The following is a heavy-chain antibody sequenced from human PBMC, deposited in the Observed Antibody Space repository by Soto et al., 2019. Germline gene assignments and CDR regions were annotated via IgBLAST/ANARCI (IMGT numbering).Heavy chain of an antibody. CDR3: AREWALSSSSSGGEEAAGISY. V-gene: IGHV4-31*03. Sequence: SETLSLTCTVSGGSISSGGYYWSWIRQHPGKGLEWIGYIYYSGSTYYNPSLKSRVTISVDTSKNQFSLKLSSVTAADTAVYYCAREWALSSSSSGGEEAAGISYWGQGTLVTVSS. J-gene: IGHJ4*02. CDR2: IYYSGST. D-gene: IGHD6-6*01. CDR1: GGSISSGGYY.